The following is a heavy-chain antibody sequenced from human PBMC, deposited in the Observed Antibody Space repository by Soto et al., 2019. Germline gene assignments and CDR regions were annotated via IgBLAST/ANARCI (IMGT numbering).Heavy chain of an antibody. Sequence: QVQLQESGPGLVKPSQTLSLTCTVSGGSISSGDYYWTWFRQHPGKGLEWIGYIYDSRSTYYNPSLKSRLTISVDTSKNQFSLKLSSVSAADTAVYYCARERTDATGVFGMDVWGQGTTVTVSS. CDR3: ARERTDATGVFGMDV. D-gene: IGHD2-15*01. CDR1: GGSISSGDYY. CDR2: IYDSRST. V-gene: IGHV4-31*03. J-gene: IGHJ6*02.